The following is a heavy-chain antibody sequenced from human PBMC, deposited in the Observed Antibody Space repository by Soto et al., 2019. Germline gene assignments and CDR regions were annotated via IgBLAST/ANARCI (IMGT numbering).Heavy chain of an antibody. Sequence: SETLSLTCTVSGGSVSSGSYYWSWIRQPPGKGLEWIGYIYYSGSTNYNPSLKSRVTISVDTSKNQFSLKLSSVTAADTAVYYCARDEQYYDSSGFDYWGQGTLVTVSS. J-gene: IGHJ4*02. CDR1: GGSVSSGSYY. CDR3: ARDEQYYDSSGFDY. V-gene: IGHV4-61*01. CDR2: IYYSGST. D-gene: IGHD3-22*01.